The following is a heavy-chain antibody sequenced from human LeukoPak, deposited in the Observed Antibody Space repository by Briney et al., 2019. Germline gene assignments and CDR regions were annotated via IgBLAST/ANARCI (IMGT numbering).Heavy chain of an antibody. D-gene: IGHD3-10*01. CDR1: GGTFSSYA. J-gene: IGHJ5*02. V-gene: IGHV1-69*05. CDR2: IIPIFGTA. Sequence: GASVKVSCKASGGTFSSYAISWVRQAPGQGLEWMGGIIPIFGTANYAQKFQGRVTITTDESTSTAYMELSSLRSEDTAVYYCARGGWNYYGSGSYYADWFDPWGQGTLVTVSS. CDR3: ARGGWNYYGSGSYYADWFDP.